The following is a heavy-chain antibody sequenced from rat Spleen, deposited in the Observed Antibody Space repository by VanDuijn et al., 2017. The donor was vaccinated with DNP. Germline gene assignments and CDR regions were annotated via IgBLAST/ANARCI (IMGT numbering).Heavy chain of an antibody. Sequence: EVQLVESGGGLVQPGRSMKLSCAASGFTFSDYYMAWVRQAPAKGLEWVATISYNGGTPYYRDSVKGRFTISRDNAQNTLYLQMNSLRSEDTATYYCTRGPIYYYTDYIPDYWGQGVMVTVSS. V-gene: IGHV5-7*01. CDR3: TRGPIYYYTDYIPDY. CDR2: ISYNGGTP. D-gene: IGHD1-2*01. J-gene: IGHJ2*01. CDR1: GFTFSDYY.